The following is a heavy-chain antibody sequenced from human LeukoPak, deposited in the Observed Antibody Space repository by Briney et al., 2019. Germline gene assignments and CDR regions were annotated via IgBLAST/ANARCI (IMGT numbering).Heavy chain of an antibody. Sequence: LKPSETLSLTCAVYGGSFSGYYWSWIRSPPGKGLERIEELNHSGRTNYKPSLKSRDTISVDTSKNQLSLKLSSVTAADTAVYYCAREPDCSGGSCYARLYYYYGMDVWGQGTTVTVSS. D-gene: IGHD2-15*01. CDR1: GGSFSGYY. J-gene: IGHJ6*02. CDR2: LNHSGRT. V-gene: IGHV4-34*01. CDR3: AREPDCSGGSCYARLYYYYGMDV.